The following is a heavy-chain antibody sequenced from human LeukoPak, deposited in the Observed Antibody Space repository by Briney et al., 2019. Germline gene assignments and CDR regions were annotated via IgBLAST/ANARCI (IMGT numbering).Heavy chain of an antibody. J-gene: IGHJ6*02. V-gene: IGHV3-7*03. CDR3: AMAYNYGMDI. CDR2: INHDGSEK. Sequence: GGSLRLSCAAPGFSFRNFWMIWVRQAPGKGLEWVANINHDGSEKYYVDSVKGRFTISRDNAQKSLYLQMNTLRAEDTAVYYCAMAYNYGMDIWGQGTAVTVS. CDR1: GFSFRNFW.